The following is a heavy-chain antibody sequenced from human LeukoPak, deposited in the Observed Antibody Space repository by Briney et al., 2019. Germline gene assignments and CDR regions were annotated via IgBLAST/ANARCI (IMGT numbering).Heavy chain of an antibody. V-gene: IGHV3-9*01. D-gene: IGHD3-9*01. J-gene: IGHJ4*02. CDR1: GFTFDDYA. CDR2: ISWNSGSI. Sequence: PGGSPRLSCAASGFTFDDYAMHWVRQAPGKGLEWVSGISWNSGSIGYADSVKGRFTISRDNAKNSLYLQMNSLRAEDTALYYCAKDGAMNYDILTGYHFHFDYWGQGTLVTVSS. CDR3: AKDGAMNYDILTGYHFHFDY.